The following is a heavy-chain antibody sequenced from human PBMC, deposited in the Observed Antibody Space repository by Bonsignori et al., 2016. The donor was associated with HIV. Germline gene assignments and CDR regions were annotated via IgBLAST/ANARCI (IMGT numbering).Heavy chain of an antibody. D-gene: IGHD1-1*01. CDR2: INPYSGDT. CDR3: ARLELATENHY. Sequence: QVQLVQSAAEMKKPGASVTVSCRTSGYTFTDFQMYWVRQAPGQGLEWVGRINPYSGDTLYAQKFQGRVSMTRDTSINTVYMELRRLRSDDMAVYYCARLELATENHYWGQGT. J-gene: IGHJ4*02. V-gene: IGHV1-2*06. CDR1: GYTFTDFQ.